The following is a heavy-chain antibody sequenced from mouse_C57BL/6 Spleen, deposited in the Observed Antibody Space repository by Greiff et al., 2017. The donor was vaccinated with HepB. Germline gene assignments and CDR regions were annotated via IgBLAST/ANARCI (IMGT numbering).Heavy chain of an antibody. CDR2: INPSTGGT. CDR1: GYSFTGYY. Sequence: LVESGPELVKPGASVKISCKASGYSFTGYYMNWVKQSPEKSLEWIGEINPSTGGTTYNQKFKAKATLTVDKSSSTAYMQHKSLTSEDSAVYYCARRGYDYDYWGQGTTLTVSS. V-gene: IGHV1-42*01. J-gene: IGHJ2*01. D-gene: IGHD2-4*01. CDR3: ARRGYDYDY.